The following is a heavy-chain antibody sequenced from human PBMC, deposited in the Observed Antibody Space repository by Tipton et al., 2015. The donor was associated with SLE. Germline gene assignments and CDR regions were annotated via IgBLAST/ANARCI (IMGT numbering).Heavy chain of an antibody. V-gene: IGHV4-34*01. Sequence: TLSLTCAVYGGSFSGYYWSWIRQPPGKGLEWIGEINHSGSTNYNPSLKSRVTISVDTSKNQFSLKLSSVTAADTAVYYCARESTDGDLAYWGQGTLVTVSS. CDR2: INHSGST. D-gene: IGHD4-17*01. CDR3: ARESTDGDLAY. CDR1: GGSFSGYY. J-gene: IGHJ4*02.